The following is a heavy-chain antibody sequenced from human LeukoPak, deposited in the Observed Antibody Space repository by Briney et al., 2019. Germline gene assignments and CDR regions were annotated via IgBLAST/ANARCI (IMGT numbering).Heavy chain of an antibody. V-gene: IGHV2-5*02. CDR1: GFSLSTSGVG. CDR3: AHWREDSSGWYASDY. CDR2: IYWDDDK. D-gene: IGHD6-19*01. J-gene: IGHJ4*02. Sequence: SGLTLVNPTQTLTLTCTFSGFSLSTSGVGVGWIRQPPGKALEWLALIYWDDDKRYSPSLKSRLTITKDTSKNQVVLTMTNMDPVDTATYYCAHWREDSSGWYASDYWGQGTLVTVSS.